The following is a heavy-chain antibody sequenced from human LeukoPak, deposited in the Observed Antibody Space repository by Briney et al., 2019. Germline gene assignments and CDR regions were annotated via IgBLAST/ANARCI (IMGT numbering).Heavy chain of an antibody. V-gene: IGHV4-61*02. CDR3: AREGFSSSFDT. CDR2: IYTSGST. CDR1: GGSISSGSYY. D-gene: IGHD6-13*01. Sequence: SETLPFTCTVSGGSISSGSYYWSWIRQPAGKGLEWIGRIYTSGSTNYNPSLKSRVTISVDTSKNQFSLKLSSVTAADTAVYYCAREGFSSSFDTWGQGTLVTVSS. J-gene: IGHJ5*02.